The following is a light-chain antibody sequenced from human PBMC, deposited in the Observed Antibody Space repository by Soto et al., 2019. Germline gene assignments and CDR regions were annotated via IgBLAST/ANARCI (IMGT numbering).Light chain of an antibody. Sequence: QSALTQPASVSGSPGQSIAISCTGTSSDVGGYNYVSWYQQYPGKAPKLMIYDVTNRPSGVSDRFSGSKSGNTASLTISGFQAEDEADYYCSSYTSSNTGVFGTGTKLTVL. V-gene: IGLV2-14*03. CDR3: SSYTSSNTGV. J-gene: IGLJ1*01. CDR1: SSDVGGYNY. CDR2: DVT.